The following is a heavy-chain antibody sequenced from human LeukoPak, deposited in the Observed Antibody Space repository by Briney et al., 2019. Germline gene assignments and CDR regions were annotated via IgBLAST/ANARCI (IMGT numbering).Heavy chain of an antibody. CDR3: AKGSLRLGELSSWTLDY. CDR2: ISGSGSST. D-gene: IGHD3-16*02. V-gene: IGHV3-23*01. CDR1: GFTFSTYA. J-gene: IGHJ4*02. Sequence: PGGSLRLSSAASGFTFSTYAMSWVRQAPGKGLEWVSSISGSGSSTSYADSVKGLFTISRDNSKNTLDLQMNSLRAEDTAIYYCAKGSLRLGELSSWTLDYWGQGTLVTVSS.